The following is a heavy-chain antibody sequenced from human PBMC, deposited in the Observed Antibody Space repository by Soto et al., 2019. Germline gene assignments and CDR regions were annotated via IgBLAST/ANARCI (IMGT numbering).Heavy chain of an antibody. CDR3: ARFYEQWLCAFDI. D-gene: IGHD6-19*01. V-gene: IGHV4-59*01. J-gene: IGHJ3*02. CDR2: IYYSGST. CDR1: GGSISSYY. Sequence: SETLSLTCTVSGGSISSYYWSWIRQPPGKGLEWIGYIYYSGSTNYNPSLKSRVTISVDTSKNQFSLKLSSVTAADTAVYYCARFYEQWLCAFDIWGQGTMVTVSS.